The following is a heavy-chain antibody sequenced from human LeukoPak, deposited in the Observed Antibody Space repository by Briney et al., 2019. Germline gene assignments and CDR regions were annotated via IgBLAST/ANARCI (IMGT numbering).Heavy chain of an antibody. Sequence: GGSLRLSCTASKFTFSTYNLNWVRQAPGKGLEWISYISSGSNTIYYADSVKGRFTVSRDNAKSSLYLQMNSLRAEDTAVYYCARAGLMVRGVYNWFDPWGQGTLVTVSS. D-gene: IGHD3-10*01. V-gene: IGHV3-48*01. CDR1: KFTFSTYN. CDR3: ARAGLMVRGVYNWFDP. CDR2: ISSGSNTI. J-gene: IGHJ5*02.